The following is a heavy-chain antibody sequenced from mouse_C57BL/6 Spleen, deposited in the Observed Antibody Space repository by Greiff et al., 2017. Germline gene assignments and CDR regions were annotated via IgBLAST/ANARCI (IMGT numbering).Heavy chain of an antibody. J-gene: IGHJ3*01. CDR2: INPNNGGT. CDR3: ARRYYYGSSPWFAY. Sequence: VQLQQSGPELVKPGASVKISCKASGYTFTDYYMNWVKQSHGKSLEWIGDINPNNGGTSYNQKFKGKATLTVDKSSSTAYMELRSLTSEDSAVYYCARRYYYGSSPWFAYWGQGTLVTVSA. CDR1: GYTFTDYY. D-gene: IGHD1-1*01. V-gene: IGHV1-26*01.